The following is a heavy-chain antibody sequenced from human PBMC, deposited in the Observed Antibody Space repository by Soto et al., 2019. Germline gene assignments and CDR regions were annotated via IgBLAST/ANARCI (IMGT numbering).Heavy chain of an antibody. CDR1: GFTFSDYY. D-gene: IGHD4-17*01. CDR2: ISSSSSYT. CDR3: ARVTVTTTPSDY. Sequence: GGSLRLSCAASGFTFSDYYMSWIRQAPGKGLEWVSYISSSSSYTNYADSVKGRFTNSRDNAKNSLYLQMNSLRAEDTAVYYCARVTVTTTPSDYWGQGTLVTVS. V-gene: IGHV3-11*06. J-gene: IGHJ4*02.